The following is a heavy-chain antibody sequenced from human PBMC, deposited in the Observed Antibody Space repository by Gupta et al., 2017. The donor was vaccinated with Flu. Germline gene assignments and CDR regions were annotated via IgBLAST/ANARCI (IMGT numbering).Heavy chain of an antibody. CDR2: ISSSSSTI. CDR3: ARDLSGFDP. V-gene: IGHV3-48*01. CDR1: GFTVSSYS. Sequence: EVQLVESGGGWVQPGGSLRLSCAASGFTVSSYSMNWVRQAPGKGLEWVSYISSSSSTIYYADSVKGRFTISRDNAKNSLYLQMNSLRAEDTAVYYCARDLSGFDPWGQGTLVTVSS. J-gene: IGHJ5*02.